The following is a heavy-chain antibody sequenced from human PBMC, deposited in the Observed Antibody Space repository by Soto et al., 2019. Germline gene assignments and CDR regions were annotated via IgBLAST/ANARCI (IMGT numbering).Heavy chain of an antibody. J-gene: IGHJ4*02. D-gene: IGHD1-26*01. Sequence: GGSLRLSCAASGFTFSSYSMNWVRQAPGKGLEWVSSISSSSYIYYADSVKGRLTISRDNAKNSLYLQMNSLRAEDTAVYYCARDSASGSYSGYWGQGTLVTVSS. CDR2: ISSSSYI. CDR1: GFTFSSYS. CDR3: ARDSASGSYSGY. V-gene: IGHV3-21*01.